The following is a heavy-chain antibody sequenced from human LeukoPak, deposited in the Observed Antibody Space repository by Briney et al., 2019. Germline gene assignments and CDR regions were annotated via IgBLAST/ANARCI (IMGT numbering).Heavy chain of an antibody. CDR1: GGSFTRYA. J-gene: IGHJ6*03. V-gene: IGHV1-69*15. CDR2: VIHMFGTA. Sequence: SVKVSCKASGGSFTRYAIDWVRQAPGQGLEWMGRVIHMFGTANYAQNFQGRVTITADESTGTVYMELSSLRSEDTAVYYCARGMGLQGRYYYMDVWGKGTTVTVSS. D-gene: IGHD4-11*01. CDR3: ARGMGLQGRYYYMDV.